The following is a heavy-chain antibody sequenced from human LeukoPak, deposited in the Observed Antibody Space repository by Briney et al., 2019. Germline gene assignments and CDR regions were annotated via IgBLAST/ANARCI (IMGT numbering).Heavy chain of an antibody. CDR2: ISHDGGSK. V-gene: IGHV3-30-3*01. D-gene: IGHD5-18*01. J-gene: IGHJ4*02. CDR1: GFTFGSYS. CDR3: VRDDENGYNSLDY. Sequence: GRSLRLSCAASGFTFGSYSMHWVRQAPGKGLDCVAVISHDGGSKYYADSVRGRFTISRDNSKNTLYLQMNSLRADDTAVFYCVRDDENGYNSLDYWGQGTLVTVSS.